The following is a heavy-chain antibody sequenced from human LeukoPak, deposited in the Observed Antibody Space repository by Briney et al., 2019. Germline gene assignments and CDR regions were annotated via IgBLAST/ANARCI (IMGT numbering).Heavy chain of an antibody. CDR2: ISSSSSYI. CDR1: GFTLSSYS. Sequence: GGSLRLSCAASGFTLSSYSMNWVRQAPGKGLEWVSFISSSSSYIYYGDSVKGRFTISRDNVKNSVYLQMNSLRAEDTAVYYCARGYDFWSGYSGAFDIWGQGTMVTVSS. D-gene: IGHD3-3*01. CDR3: ARGYDFWSGYSGAFDI. V-gene: IGHV3-21*01. J-gene: IGHJ3*02.